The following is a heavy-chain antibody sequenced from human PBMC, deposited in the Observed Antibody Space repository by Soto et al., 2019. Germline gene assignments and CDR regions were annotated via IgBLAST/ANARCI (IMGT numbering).Heavy chain of an antibody. V-gene: IGHV4-59*01. Sequence: QVQLQESGPGLVKPSETLSLTCTVSGGSISSYYWSWIRQPPGKGLEWIGYIYYSGSTNYNPSLKSRVTISVDTSKNQFSLKLSSVTAADTAVYYCARGRIQRWYPFDYWGQGTLVTVSS. J-gene: IGHJ4*02. CDR2: IYYSGST. CDR3: ARGRIQRWYPFDY. D-gene: IGHD5-18*01. CDR1: GGSISSYY.